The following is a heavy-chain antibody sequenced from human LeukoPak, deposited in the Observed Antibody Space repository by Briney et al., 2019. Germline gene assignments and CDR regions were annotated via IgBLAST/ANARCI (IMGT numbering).Heavy chain of an antibody. Sequence: SETLSLTCTVSGYSISSGYYWGWIRQPPGKGLQWSGSIYHSGSTYYNPSLKSRVNISVDTSKNQFSLKLSSVTAADTAVYYCARTGPSRGGSSNYWGQGTLVTVSS. V-gene: IGHV4-38-2*02. J-gene: IGHJ4*02. CDR1: GYSISSGYY. CDR3: ARTGPSRGGSSNY. CDR2: IYHSGST. D-gene: IGHD1-26*01.